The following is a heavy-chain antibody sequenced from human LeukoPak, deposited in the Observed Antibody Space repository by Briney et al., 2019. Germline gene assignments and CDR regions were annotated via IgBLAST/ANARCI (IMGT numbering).Heavy chain of an antibody. J-gene: IGHJ4*02. V-gene: IGHV3-73*01. CDR1: GFTFSGSA. D-gene: IGHD3-22*01. CDR3: NSFFYDSSGYALDY. Sequence: GGSLRLSCAASGFTFSGSAMHWVSQASGKGLEWVGRIRSKANSYATAYAASVKVRFTISRDDSKNTAYLQMNSLKTEDTAVYYCNSFFYDSSGYALDYWGQGTLVTVSS. CDR2: IRSKANSYAT.